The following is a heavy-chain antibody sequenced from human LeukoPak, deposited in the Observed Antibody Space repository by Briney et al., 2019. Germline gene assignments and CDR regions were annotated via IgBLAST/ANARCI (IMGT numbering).Heavy chain of an antibody. D-gene: IGHD3-10*01. J-gene: IGHJ3*02. CDR3: ARDLITMVRDDAFDI. V-gene: IGHV4-38-2*02. CDR1: GYSISSGYY. Sequence: PSETLSLTCAVSGYSISSGYYWGWIRQPPGKGLEWIGRIYTSGSTNYNPSLKSRVTISVDTSKNQFSLKLSSVTAADTAVYYCARDLITMVRDDAFDIWGQGTMVTVSS. CDR2: IYTSGST.